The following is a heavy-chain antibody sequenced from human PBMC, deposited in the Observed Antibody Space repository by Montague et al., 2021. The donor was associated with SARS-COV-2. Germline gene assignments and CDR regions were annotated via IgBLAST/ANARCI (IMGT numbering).Heavy chain of an antibody. Sequence: CAISGDSVVGHSAAWNWIRQSPSRGLEWLGRTYYRSKWYNDYAVXLKXRITINPDTSKNQFSLQLNSVTPEDTAVYYCASGRMVPYSSSWTTLYYYYGMDVWGQGTTVTVSS. CDR1: GDSVVGHSAA. J-gene: IGHJ6*02. CDR3: ASGRMVPYSSSWTTLYYYYGMDV. CDR2: TYYRSKWYN. D-gene: IGHD6-13*01. V-gene: IGHV6-1*01.